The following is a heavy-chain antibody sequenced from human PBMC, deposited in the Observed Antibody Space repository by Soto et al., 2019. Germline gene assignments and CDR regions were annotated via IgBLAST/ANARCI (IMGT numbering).Heavy chain of an antibody. Sequence: SSETLSLTCTVSGGSISSSSYYWGWIRQPPGKGLEWIGSIYYSGSTYYNPSLKSRVTISVDTSKNQFSLKLSSVTAADTAVYYCARHSAYYYGSGSYYSPYYYGMDVWGQGTTVTVSS. CDR1: GGSISSSSYY. J-gene: IGHJ6*02. CDR3: ARHSAYYYGSGSYYSPYYYGMDV. V-gene: IGHV4-39*01. CDR2: IYYSGST. D-gene: IGHD3-10*01.